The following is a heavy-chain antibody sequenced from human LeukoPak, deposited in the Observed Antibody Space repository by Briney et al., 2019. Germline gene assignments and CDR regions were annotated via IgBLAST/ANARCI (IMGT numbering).Heavy chain of an antibody. CDR3: ARDWSGLSTSNYC. CDR1: GFTFSSYW. J-gene: IGHJ4*02. V-gene: IGHV3-7*04. D-gene: IGHD3-3*01. Sequence: GGSLRLSCAASGFTFSSYWMHWVRQAPGKGLEWVAIINQDGSEKYYVDSVKGRFSISRDNAKNSLELQVNSLRAEDTAVYYCARDWSGLSTSNYCWGQGTLVTVSS. CDR2: INQDGSEK.